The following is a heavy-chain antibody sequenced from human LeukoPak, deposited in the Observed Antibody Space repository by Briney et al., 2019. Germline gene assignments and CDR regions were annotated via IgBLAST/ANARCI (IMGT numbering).Heavy chain of an antibody. CDR2: ISSDGSDK. V-gene: IGHV3-30*15. CDR1: GFTFSEYA. J-gene: IGHJ3*01. CDR3: ARDVHYTSSQPGWPFDV. Sequence: GGSLRLSCITSGFTFSEYAMHWVRQAPGSGPEWVAFISSDGSDKYYADSVKGRFTISRDNSKSTLYLQMSSLRPDDTAVFSCARDVHYTSSQPGWPFDVWGQGTVVTVSS. D-gene: IGHD1-1*01.